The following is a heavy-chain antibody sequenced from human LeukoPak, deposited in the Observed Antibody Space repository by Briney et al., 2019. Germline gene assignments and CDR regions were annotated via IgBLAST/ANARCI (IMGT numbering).Heavy chain of an antibody. V-gene: IGHV1-18*01. CDR2: ISAYNGNT. J-gene: IGHJ4*02. Sequence: ASVKVSCKASGYTFTSYGISWVRQAPGQGLEWMGWISAYNGNTNYAQKLQGRVTMTTDTSTSTAYMELRSLRSDDTAVYYCARDPLGYYGGNSGLFDYWGQGTLVTVSS. D-gene: IGHD4-23*01. CDR1: GYTFTSYG. CDR3: ARDPLGYYGGNSGLFDY.